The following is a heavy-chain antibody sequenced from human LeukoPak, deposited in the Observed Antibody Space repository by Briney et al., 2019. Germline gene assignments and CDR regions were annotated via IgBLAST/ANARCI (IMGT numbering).Heavy chain of an antibody. CDR3: AHRVTNSLFDY. CDR1: GFSLSTTGVG. CDR2: IYWDDDK. D-gene: IGHD4-23*01. V-gene: IGHV2-5*02. Sequence: SGPTLVKPTQTLTLTCTFSGFSLSTTGVGVGWIRQPPGKALEWLALIYWDDDKRHSPSLKSRLTITKDTSKNQVVLTMTNMGPVDAATYFCAHRVTNSLFDYWGQGTLVTVSS. J-gene: IGHJ4*02.